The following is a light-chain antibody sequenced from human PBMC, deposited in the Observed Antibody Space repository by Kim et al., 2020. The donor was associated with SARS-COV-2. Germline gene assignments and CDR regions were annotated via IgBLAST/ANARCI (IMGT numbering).Light chain of an antibody. J-gene: IGLJ3*02. V-gene: IGLV4-69*01. CDR2: LNSDGSH. CDR1: SGHSSYA. Sequence: QPVLTQSPSDSASLGASVKLTCTLSSGHSSYAIAWHQQQPEKGPRYLMKLNSDGSHNKGDGIPDRFSGSSSGAERYLTISSLQSEDEADYYCQTWGTGIRVFGGGTQLTVL. CDR3: QTWGTGIRV.